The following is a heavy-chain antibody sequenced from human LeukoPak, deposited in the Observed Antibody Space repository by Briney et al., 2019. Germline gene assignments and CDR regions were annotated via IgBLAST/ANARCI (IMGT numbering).Heavy chain of an antibody. D-gene: IGHD2-15*01. CDR2: IYSGGST. CDR3: ASLCSGGSCSNFDY. CDR1: GFTFSDYY. Sequence: GGSLRLSCAASGFTFSDYYMSWIRQAPGKGLEWVSVIYSGGSTYYADSVKGRFTISRDNSKNTLYLQMNSLRAEDTAVYYCASLCSGGSCSNFDYWGQGTLVTVSS. J-gene: IGHJ4*02. V-gene: IGHV3-53*01.